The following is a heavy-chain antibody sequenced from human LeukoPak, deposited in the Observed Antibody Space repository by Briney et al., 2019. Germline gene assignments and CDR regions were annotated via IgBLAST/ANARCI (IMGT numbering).Heavy chain of an antibody. CDR3: AKGDQRGFDYSNSPEY. V-gene: IGHV3-33*06. CDR2: IWNDGSNR. D-gene: IGHD4-11*01. CDR1: GFTFSHYG. Sequence: GGSLRLSCVASGFTFSHYGMRWVRQAPGKGLEWVAVIWNDGSNRYYADSVKGRFTISRDNSKNTVYLQMNSLRAADTSVYYCAKGDQRGFDYSNSPEYWGQGTLVTVSS. J-gene: IGHJ4*02.